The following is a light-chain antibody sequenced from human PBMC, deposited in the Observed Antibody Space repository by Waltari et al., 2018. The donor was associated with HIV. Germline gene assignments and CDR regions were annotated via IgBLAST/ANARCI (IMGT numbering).Light chain of an antibody. CDR2: DAS. V-gene: IGKV3-11*01. Sequence: EIVLTQSPSTLSLSPGERATLSCRASQSVSSYLAWYQQKPGQAPRLLIYDASKRATGIPARFSGSGSGTDFTLTISSLKPEDSAVYYCQQRSSTFGGGTKVEI. J-gene: IGKJ4*01. CDR1: QSVSSY. CDR3: QQRSST.